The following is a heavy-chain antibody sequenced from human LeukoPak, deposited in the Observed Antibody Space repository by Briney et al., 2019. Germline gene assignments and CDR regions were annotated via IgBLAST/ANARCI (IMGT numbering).Heavy chain of an antibody. V-gene: IGHV3-9*02. D-gene: IGHD1-26*01. Sequence: GGSLRLSCVASGFTPDAYVMPWVRQAPGKGVWWVGCISWNSGSKEYEDTVKGRFTISRDNAKNSLHLQMNSLRPEDTALYYCTRDWDFIFYWGQGTLVTVSS. CDR2: ISWNSGSK. CDR1: GFTPDAYV. J-gene: IGHJ4*02. CDR3: TRDWDFIFY.